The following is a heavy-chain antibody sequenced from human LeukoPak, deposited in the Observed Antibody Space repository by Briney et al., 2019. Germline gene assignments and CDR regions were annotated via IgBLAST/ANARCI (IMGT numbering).Heavy chain of an antibody. Sequence: ASVKVSCKASGYTFTSYDINWVRQATGQGVEWMGWMNPNSGNTGYAQKFQGRVTMTRNTSISTAYMELSSLRSEDTAVYYCARGGRDGYNSDYWGQGTLVTVSS. CDR2: MNPNSGNT. CDR1: GYTFTSYD. D-gene: IGHD5-24*01. V-gene: IGHV1-8*01. CDR3: ARGGRDGYNSDY. J-gene: IGHJ4*02.